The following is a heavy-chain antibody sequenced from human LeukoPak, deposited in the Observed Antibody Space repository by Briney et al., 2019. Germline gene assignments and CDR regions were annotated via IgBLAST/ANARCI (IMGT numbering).Heavy chain of an antibody. Sequence: ASVKVSCTASGYTFTGYYMNWVRQAPGPGLEWMGWINLNSGRTNYAHNFQGGVTLTRDPSISTAYMELTGLTSNDTGVYYCARTREYSSTWFFPPFDPWGQGTLVTVSS. J-gene: IGHJ5*02. CDR2: INLNSGRT. CDR3: ARTREYSSTWFFPPFDP. CDR1: GYTFTGYY. V-gene: IGHV1-2*02. D-gene: IGHD6-13*01.